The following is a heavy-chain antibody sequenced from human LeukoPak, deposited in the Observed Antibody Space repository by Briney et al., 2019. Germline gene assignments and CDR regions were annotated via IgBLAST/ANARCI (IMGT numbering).Heavy chain of an antibody. J-gene: IGHJ6*02. Sequence: PSETLSLTCAVYGGSFSGYYWSWIRQPPGKGLEWIGEINHSGSTNYNPSLKSRVTISVDTSKNQFSLKLSSVTAADTAVYYCASNRGYSYGYLGYYYYGMDVWGQGTTVTVSS. CDR3: ASNRGYSYGYLGYYYYGMDV. D-gene: IGHD5-18*01. CDR2: INHSGST. CDR1: GGSFSGYY. V-gene: IGHV4-34*01.